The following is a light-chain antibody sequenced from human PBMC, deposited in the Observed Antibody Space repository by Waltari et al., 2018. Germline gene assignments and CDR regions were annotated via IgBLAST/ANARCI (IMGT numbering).Light chain of an antibody. CDR2: EVN. Sequence: QSALTQPPSASGSPGQSVTISCTGTSSDVGAYDYVSLYQHHPDKAPKLIIFEVNKWPSGVPDRFSGSKSGNTASLTVSGLQAEDEADYYCSSYAGTDNFVVFGGGTKLTVL. CDR1: SSDVGAYDY. CDR3: SSYAGTDNFVV. V-gene: IGLV2-8*01. J-gene: IGLJ2*01.